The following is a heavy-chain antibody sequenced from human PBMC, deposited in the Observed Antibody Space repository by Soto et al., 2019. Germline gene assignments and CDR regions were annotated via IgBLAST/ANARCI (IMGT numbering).Heavy chain of an antibody. Sequence: QVQLVESGGGVVQPGRSLRLSCAASGFTFSDYGMHWVRQAPGKGLEWVALIWYDGSDKYYADSVRGRFTISRDNSMNTLYLQMNSLTGEDTAVYFCARTVGGRRYSYGMDIWGQGTTVTVSS. D-gene: IGHD1-26*01. CDR2: IWYDGSDK. CDR3: ARTVGGRRYSYGMDI. CDR1: GFTFSDYG. V-gene: IGHV3-33*01. J-gene: IGHJ6*02.